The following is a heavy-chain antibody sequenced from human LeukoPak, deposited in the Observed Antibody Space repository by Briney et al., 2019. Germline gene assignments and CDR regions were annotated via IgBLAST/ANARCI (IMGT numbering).Heavy chain of an antibody. CDR2: ISGSGGNT. J-gene: IGHJ4*02. D-gene: IGHD1-26*01. Sequence: PGGSLRLSCAASGFTVNTYAMSWVRQAPGKGLEWVSGISGSGGNTYYADSVKGRFTISRDNAKKSLYLQMNSLRAEDTAVYYCVRDKGSGSYYAALDYWGQGTLVTVSS. V-gene: IGHV3-23*01. CDR1: GFTVNTYA. CDR3: VRDKGSGSYYAALDY.